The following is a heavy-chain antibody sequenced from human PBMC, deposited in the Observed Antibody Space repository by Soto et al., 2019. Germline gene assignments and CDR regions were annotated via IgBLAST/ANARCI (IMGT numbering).Heavy chain of an antibody. V-gene: IGHV1-8*01. CDR3: ARGLYYYGMDV. J-gene: IGHJ6*02. CDR1: GYTFASFD. Sequence: QVQLVQSGAEVKKPGASVKVSCKASGYTFASFDINWVRQATGQGLEWVGWMNPKSGNAGYAQKFQGRVTMTRDTSISTAYMELSSLRSDDTAVYYCARGLYYYGMDVWGQGTTVTLSS. CDR2: MNPKSGNA.